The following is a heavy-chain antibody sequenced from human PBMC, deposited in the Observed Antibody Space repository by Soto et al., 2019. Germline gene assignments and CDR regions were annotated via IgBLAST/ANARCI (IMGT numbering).Heavy chain of an antibody. CDR3: AREERSSPRIDY. CDR2: IYYSGST. CDR1: GGSISNGGYY. Sequence: QVQLQESGPGLVKPSQTLSLTCTVSGGSISNGGYYWSWIRQHPGKGLEWIGYIYYSGSTYYNPSLKSRVTISVDTSKNQFSLKLSSVTAADTAVYYCAREERSSPRIDYWGQGTLVTVSS. J-gene: IGHJ4*02. V-gene: IGHV4-31*03. D-gene: IGHD6-6*01.